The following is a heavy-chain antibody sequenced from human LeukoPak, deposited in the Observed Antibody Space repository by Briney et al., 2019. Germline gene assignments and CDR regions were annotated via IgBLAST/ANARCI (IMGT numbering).Heavy chain of an antibody. CDR2: ISGSGEFT. CDR1: GFMFSSYA. CDR3: AKVGYGDLDH. V-gene: IGHV3-23*01. Sequence: GGSLRPSCAASGFMFSSYAMTWVRQAPGKGLEWVSSISGSGEFTDYADSVKGRFTISRDNPENTVYLQMSSLRVDDTATYFCAKVGYGDLDHWGQGVLVPVSS. D-gene: IGHD4-17*01. J-gene: IGHJ4*02.